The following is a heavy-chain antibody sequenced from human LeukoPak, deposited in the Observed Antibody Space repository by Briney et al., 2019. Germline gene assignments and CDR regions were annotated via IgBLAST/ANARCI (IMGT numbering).Heavy chain of an antibody. D-gene: IGHD4-17*01. CDR1: GFTFSRNW. CDR3: AREVYGDNYFDY. Sequence: GGSLRLSCAASGFTFSRNWMSWVRQAPGKGPEWVANIKQDGSEKYYVDSVKGRFTISRDNAKMSLYLQMNSLRAEDTAVYYCAREVYGDNYFDYWGQGTLITVSS. V-gene: IGHV3-7*05. CDR2: IKQDGSEK. J-gene: IGHJ4*02.